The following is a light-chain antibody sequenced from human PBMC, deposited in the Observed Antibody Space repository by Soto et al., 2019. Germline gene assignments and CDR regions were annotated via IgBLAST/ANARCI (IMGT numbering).Light chain of an antibody. V-gene: IGLV2-23*01. CDR2: EGT. CDR3: CSYAGSSTSLLV. Sequence: QSALTQPASVSGSPGQSITISCTGTSSDVGSYNLVSWYQQHPGKAPKLMIYEGTKRPSGVSNRFSGSKSGNTASLTISGLQAEDEADYYCCSYAGSSTSLLVFGGGTKVTVL. J-gene: IGLJ2*01. CDR1: SSDVGSYNL.